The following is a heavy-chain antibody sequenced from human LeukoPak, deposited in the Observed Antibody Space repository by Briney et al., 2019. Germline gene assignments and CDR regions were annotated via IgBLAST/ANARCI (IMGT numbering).Heavy chain of an antibody. CDR1: GYTFTSYG. D-gene: IGHD5-18*01. J-gene: IGHJ5*02. CDR3: ARAPSTKQRKRGYSYGPNWFDP. Sequence: ASVKVSCKASGYTFTSYGINWVRQATGQGLEWMGWMNPKSGNTGYAQKFQGRVTMTRNTSISTAYMELSSLRSEDTAVYYCARAPSTKQRKRGYSYGPNWFDPWGQGTLVTVSS. V-gene: IGHV1-8*02. CDR2: MNPKSGNT.